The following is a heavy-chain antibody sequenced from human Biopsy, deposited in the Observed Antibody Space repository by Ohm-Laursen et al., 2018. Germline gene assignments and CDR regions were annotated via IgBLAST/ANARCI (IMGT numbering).Heavy chain of an antibody. D-gene: IGHD6-19*01. J-gene: IGHJ4*02. CDR3: ATTTMDTSGWFGNYFDS. V-gene: IGHV4-59*08. CDR1: SGSISSYY. Sequence: SETLSLTCSVSSGSISSYYWSWIRQPPGQGLEWIGYIDYRGSTKYNPSLRSRVTMSIDTPRNQFSLKLSSVTAADTAVYYCATTTMDTSGWFGNYFDSWGQGTLVTVSS. CDR2: IDYRGST.